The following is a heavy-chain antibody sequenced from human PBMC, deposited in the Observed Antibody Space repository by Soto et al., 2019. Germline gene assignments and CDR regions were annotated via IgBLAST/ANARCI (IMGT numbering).Heavy chain of an antibody. CDR2: IYWDDDK. J-gene: IGHJ4*02. Sequence: QITLKESGPTLVKPTQTLTLTCTFSGFSLSTNGVGVGWIRQPPGKALEWLALIYWDDDKHYSPSLKSRLTIPKHTSKNQVVLTMTNMDPVETGTYYCAHVEATVTKFWGQGTLVTVSA. D-gene: IGHD4-17*01. V-gene: IGHV2-5*02. CDR1: GFSLSTNGVG. CDR3: AHVEATVTKF.